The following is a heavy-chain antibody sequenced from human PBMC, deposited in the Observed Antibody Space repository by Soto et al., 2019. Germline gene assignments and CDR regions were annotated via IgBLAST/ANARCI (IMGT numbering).Heavy chain of an antibody. J-gene: IGHJ4*02. V-gene: IGHV4-39*01. Sequence: QLQLQESGPGLVKPSETLSLTCTVSGGSISSSNYYWGWIRQTPGKGLEWIGSSYYRGNTHYNPSLQSRVTIYMDTSKNQFSLNLYSMTAADTAVYYCATVDGFGVVTPFFEYWGQGTLVTFSS. CDR3: ATVDGFGVVTPFFEY. CDR1: GGSISSSNYY. D-gene: IGHD3-3*01. CDR2: SYYRGNT.